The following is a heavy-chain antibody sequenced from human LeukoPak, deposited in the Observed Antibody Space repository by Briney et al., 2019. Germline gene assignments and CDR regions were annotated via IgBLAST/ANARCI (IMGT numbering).Heavy chain of an antibody. CDR1: GFTFSSHE. CDR2: ISSSGSTI. Sequence: GGSLRLSCAASGFTFSSHEMNWVRQAPGKGLEWVSYISSSGSTIYYADSVKGRFTISRDNAKNSLYLQMNSLRAEDTAVYYCARDMIVLNPWGQGTLVTVSS. V-gene: IGHV3-48*03. CDR3: ARDMIVLNP. D-gene: IGHD3-22*01. J-gene: IGHJ5*02.